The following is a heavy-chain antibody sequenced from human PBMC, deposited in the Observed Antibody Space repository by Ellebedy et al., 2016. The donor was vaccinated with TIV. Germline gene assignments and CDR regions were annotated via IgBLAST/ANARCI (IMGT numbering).Heavy chain of an antibody. J-gene: IGHJ3*02. Sequence: SGPTLVKPTQTLTLTCTFSGFLLTSGMCVSWIRQPPGKALEWLARIDWDGDKSYTTSLKTRLTISTDTSKNQVVLTMTNMDPVDTATYYCARSHASDIVVEVAATPDDAFDIWGQGTMVTVSS. V-gene: IGHV2-70*11. CDR3: ARSHASDIVVEVAATPDDAFDI. CDR2: IDWDGDK. D-gene: IGHD2-15*01. CDR1: GFLLTSGMC.